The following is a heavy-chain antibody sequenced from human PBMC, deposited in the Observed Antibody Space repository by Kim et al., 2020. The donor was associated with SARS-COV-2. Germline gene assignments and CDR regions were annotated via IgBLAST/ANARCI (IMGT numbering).Heavy chain of an antibody. CDR3: ATLLFRGIRSPQDH. D-gene: IGHD2-21*01. CDR2: ISSSSSFI. V-gene: IGHV3-11*03. CDR1: GFTFRDYY. J-gene: IGHJ1*01. Sequence: GGSLRLSCAASGFTFRDYYMSWIRQAPGKGLEWVAYISSSSSFINYADSVKGRFTISRDNDQNSLYLEMNSLRAEDTAVYYCATLLFRGIRSPQDHWDQG.